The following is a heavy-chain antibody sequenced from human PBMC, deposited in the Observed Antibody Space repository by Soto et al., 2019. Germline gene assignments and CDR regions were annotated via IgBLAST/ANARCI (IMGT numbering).Heavy chain of an antibody. D-gene: IGHD3-16*02. CDR3: ALRLGELSLYH. Sequence: EVQLVESGGGLVQPGGSLKLSCAASGFTFSGSAMHWVRQASGKGLEWVGRIRSKANSYATAYAASVKGRFTISRDDSKNTADLQMNSLKTEDTAVYYCALRLGELSLYHWGQGTLVTVSS. J-gene: IGHJ5*02. V-gene: IGHV3-73*02. CDR1: GFTFSGSA. CDR2: IRSKANSYAT.